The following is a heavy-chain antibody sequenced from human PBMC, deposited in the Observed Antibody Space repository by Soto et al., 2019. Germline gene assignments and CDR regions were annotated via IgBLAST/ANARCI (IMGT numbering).Heavy chain of an antibody. CDR3: ARETYYDFWSGSSPAVYYFDY. D-gene: IGHD3-3*01. Sequence: PGGSLILSCAASGFTFSSYAMHWVRQAPGKGLEWVAVISYDGSNKYYADSVKGRFTISRDNSKNTLYLQMNSLRAEDTAVYYCARETYYDFWSGSSPAVYYFDYWGQGTLVTVSS. J-gene: IGHJ4*02. CDR1: GFTFSSYA. CDR2: ISYDGSNK. V-gene: IGHV3-30-3*01.